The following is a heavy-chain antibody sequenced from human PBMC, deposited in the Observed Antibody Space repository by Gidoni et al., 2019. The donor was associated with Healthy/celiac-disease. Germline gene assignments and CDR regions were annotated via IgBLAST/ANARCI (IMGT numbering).Heavy chain of an antibody. CDR3: ARDHLRYYDILTGYYTGGYMDV. J-gene: IGHJ6*03. D-gene: IGHD3-9*01. CDR2: ISNDGSNK. V-gene: IGHV3-30-3*01. CDR1: VFTFIRYS. Sequence: QVQLVESGGGVVQPGRSLRLSCSASVFTFIRYSMHWVRQAPGKGLEWVEVISNDGSNKYYADSVKGRFTISRDNSKNTLYLQMNSLRAEDTAVYYCARDHLRYYDILTGYYTGGYMDVWGKGTTVTVSS.